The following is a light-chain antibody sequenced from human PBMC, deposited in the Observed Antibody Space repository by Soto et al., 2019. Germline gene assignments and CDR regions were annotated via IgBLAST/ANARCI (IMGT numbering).Light chain of an antibody. V-gene: IGLV2-14*01. Sequence: QSALTKPASVSGSPGQSITISCTGTGSDIGGYNHVSWYQHHPGKAPKLIIYEVTNRPSGVSNRFSGSKSGNTASLTISGLQAEDEADYYCSSYTSSTTYVFATVTKLTVL. CDR2: EVT. CDR1: GSDIGGYNH. CDR3: SSYTSSTTYV. J-gene: IGLJ1*01.